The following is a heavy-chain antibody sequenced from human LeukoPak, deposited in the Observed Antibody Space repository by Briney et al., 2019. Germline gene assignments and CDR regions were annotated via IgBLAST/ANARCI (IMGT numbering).Heavy chain of an antibody. CDR3: ARDGQQLPFDY. D-gene: IGHD6-13*01. Sequence: PGGSLRLSCAASGFTFSSYSMNWVPQAPGKGLEWVSSISSSSSYIYYAGSVKGRFTISRDNAKNSLYLQMNSLRAEDTAVYYCARDGQQLPFDYWGQGTLVTVSS. J-gene: IGHJ4*02. CDR1: GFTFSSYS. CDR2: ISSSSSYI. V-gene: IGHV3-21*01.